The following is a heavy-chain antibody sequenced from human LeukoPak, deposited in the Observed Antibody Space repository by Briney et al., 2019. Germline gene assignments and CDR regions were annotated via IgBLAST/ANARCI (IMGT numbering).Heavy chain of an antibody. D-gene: IGHD3-9*01. J-gene: IGHJ3*02. V-gene: IGHV1-2*02. Sequence: AASVKVSCKASGYTFTTYGFSWVRQAPGQGREWMGWINPNSGGTNYAQKFQGRVTMTRDTSISTAYMELSRLRSDDTAVYYCARDWSRKLARYFDWNDAFDIWGQGTMVTVSS. CDR2: INPNSGGT. CDR1: GYTFTTYG. CDR3: ARDWSRKLARYFDWNDAFDI.